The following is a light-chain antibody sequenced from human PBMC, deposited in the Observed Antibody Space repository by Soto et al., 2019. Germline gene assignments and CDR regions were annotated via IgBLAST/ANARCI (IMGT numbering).Light chain of an antibody. CDR1: QSIINY. Sequence: DIQMTQSPSSLSTSIGDRVTITCRASQSIINYLNWYQQKPGKAPNLLIYGASNLQRGVTSRFSGSGSGTDFTLTISSLQPEDFATYYCQQSYNTPLTFGGGTKVEIQ. J-gene: IGKJ4*01. CDR3: QQSYNTPLT. CDR2: GAS. V-gene: IGKV1-39*01.